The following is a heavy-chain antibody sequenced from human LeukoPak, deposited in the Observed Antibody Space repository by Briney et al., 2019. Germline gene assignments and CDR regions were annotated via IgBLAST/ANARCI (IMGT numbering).Heavy chain of an antibody. V-gene: IGHV3-30*02. CDR1: GLTFSSYV. Sequence: PGGSLSLYCATSGLTFSSYVMHWVRQAPGKGLEWVAFIWFDGSSQYYADSVKGRFTISRDNPKTTLYLQMNSLRAEDTAVYYCATSHCNRIPIRHSWGQGTLVTVSS. CDR2: IWFDGSSQ. CDR3: ATSHCNRIPIRHS. D-gene: IGHD2/OR15-2a*01. J-gene: IGHJ5*01.